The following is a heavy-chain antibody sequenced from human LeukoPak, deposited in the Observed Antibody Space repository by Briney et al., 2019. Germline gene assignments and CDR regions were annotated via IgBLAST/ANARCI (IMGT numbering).Heavy chain of an antibody. J-gene: IGHJ4*02. CDR2: ISSSGMTK. CDR3: ARDGRSRGLSHVNFDY. CDR1: GFPFSSYE. Sequence: GGSLRLSCAASGFPFSSYEMNWVRQAPGKGLEWVSYISSSGMTKYYAVSVKGRFTMSRDDAKNSLYLQLNSLRAEDTAVYYCARDGRSRGLSHVNFDYWGQGILVTVSS. V-gene: IGHV3-48*03. D-gene: IGHD3-16*02.